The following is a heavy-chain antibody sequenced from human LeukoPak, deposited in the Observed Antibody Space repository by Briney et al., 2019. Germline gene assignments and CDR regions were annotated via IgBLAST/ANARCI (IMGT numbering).Heavy chain of an antibody. CDR3: AHISSSWPDY. V-gene: IGHV3-23*01. CDR1: GFTFSTYA. CDR2: ISGSGGST. D-gene: IGHD6-13*01. J-gene: IGHJ4*02. Sequence: HPGGSLRLSCAASGFTFSTYAMSWVRQAPGKGLEWVSTISGSGGSTYYADSVKGRFTISRDNSKNTLYLQMNSLRAEDTAVYYCAHISSSWPDYWGQGTLVTVSS.